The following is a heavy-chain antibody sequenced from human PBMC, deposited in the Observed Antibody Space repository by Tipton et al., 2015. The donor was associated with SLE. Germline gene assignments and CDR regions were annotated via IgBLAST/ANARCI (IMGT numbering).Heavy chain of an antibody. D-gene: IGHD5-18*01. CDR2: VFRGGDT. V-gene: IGHV4-34*12. CDR1: GFTFSGHY. Sequence: LRLSCAASGFTFSGHYWSWIRQPPGKGLEWIGEVFRGGDTNYNPSLESRVTISVDMSQTQFSLKVTSVTAADTAVYYCARQKLQPGGDFFDYWGQGIQVTVSS. J-gene: IGHJ4*02. CDR3: ARQKLQPGGDFFDY.